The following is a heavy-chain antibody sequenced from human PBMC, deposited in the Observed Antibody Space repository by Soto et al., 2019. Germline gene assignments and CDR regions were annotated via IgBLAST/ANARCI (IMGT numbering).Heavy chain of an antibody. D-gene: IGHD2-2*01. CDR2: IWYDGSNK. Sequence: GGSLRLSCAASGFTFSSYGMHWVRQAPGKGLEWVAVIWYDGSNKYYADSVKGRFTISRDNSKNTLYLQMNSLRAEDTAVYYCARQYTRRLVVVPAWYFDYWGQGTLVTVSS. J-gene: IGHJ4*02. CDR1: GFTFSSYG. V-gene: IGHV3-33*01. CDR3: ARQYTRRLVVVPAWYFDY.